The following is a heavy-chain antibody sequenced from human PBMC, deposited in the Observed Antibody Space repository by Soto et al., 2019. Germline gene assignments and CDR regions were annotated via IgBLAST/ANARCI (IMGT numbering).Heavy chain of an antibody. Sequence: PGGSLRLSCVASGFTFSSYVMSWVRQAPGKGLEWVSTINGHGDTTYYADSVKGRFTISRDNSKNSLYLQMNSLRAEDTAVYYCARGLQKRITMIVVVTQPHDAFDIWGQGTMVTVSS. CDR3: ARGLQKRITMIVVVTQPHDAFDI. CDR2: INGHGDTT. V-gene: IGHV3-23*01. J-gene: IGHJ3*02. D-gene: IGHD3-22*01. CDR1: GFTFSSYV.